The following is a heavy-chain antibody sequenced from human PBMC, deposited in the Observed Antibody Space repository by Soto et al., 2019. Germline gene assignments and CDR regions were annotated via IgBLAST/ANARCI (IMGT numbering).Heavy chain of an antibody. CDR1: VGAFSSGAFA. J-gene: IGHJ5*02. CDR2: IYHSGTT. D-gene: IGHD2-2*01. CDR3: ARGLRRTAASIPGLFDP. V-gene: IGHV4-30-2*01. Sequence: SETLSLTCTFSVGAFSSGAFACTWIRQPPKKGLEWIGYIYHSGTTSYNPSLRSRVTISVDRSRNQFSLNLTSVTAADTAMYYCARGLRRTAASIPGLFDPWGHGTTVTVSX.